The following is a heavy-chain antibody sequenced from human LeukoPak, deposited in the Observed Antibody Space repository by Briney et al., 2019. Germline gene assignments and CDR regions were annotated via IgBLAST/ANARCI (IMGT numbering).Heavy chain of an antibody. V-gene: IGHV1-69*13. CDR1: GGTFSSYA. D-gene: IGHD3-10*01. J-gene: IGHJ4*02. CDR3: AGKVQGVPSDS. Sequence: ASVKVSCQASGGTFSSYAISWVRQAPGQGLEWMGGIIPIFGTANYAQKFQGRVTITADESTSTAYMELSSLRSEDTAVYYCAGKVQGVPSDSWGQGTLVTVAS. CDR2: IIPIFGTA.